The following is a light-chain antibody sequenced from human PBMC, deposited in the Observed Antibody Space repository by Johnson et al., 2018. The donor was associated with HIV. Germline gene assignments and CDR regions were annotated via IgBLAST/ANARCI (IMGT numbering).Light chain of an antibody. CDR2: ENN. J-gene: IGLJ1*01. CDR1: SSNIGNNY. CDR3: GTWDSSLSAFFF. Sequence: QSVLTQPPSVSAAPGQKVTISCSGSSSNIGNNYVSWYQQLPGTAPKLLIYENNKRPSGISDRFSGSKSGTSATLAITGLHTGDEADYYCGTWDSSLSAFFFFGTGTKVPVL. V-gene: IGLV1-51*02.